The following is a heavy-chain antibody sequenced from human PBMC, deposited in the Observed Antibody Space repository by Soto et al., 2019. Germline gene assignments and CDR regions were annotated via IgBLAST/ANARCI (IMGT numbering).Heavy chain of an antibody. J-gene: IGHJ4*02. CDR3: ARERTVAGNDY. Sequence: ASVKVSCKASGYTFTKNVINCVRQAPGQGLEWMGWMNPNSGNTGYAQKFQGRVTMTRNTSISTAYMELSSLRSEDTAVYYCARERTVAGNDYWGQGTLVTVSS. D-gene: IGHD6-19*01. CDR1: GYTFTKNV. CDR2: MNPNSGNT. V-gene: IGHV1-8*01.